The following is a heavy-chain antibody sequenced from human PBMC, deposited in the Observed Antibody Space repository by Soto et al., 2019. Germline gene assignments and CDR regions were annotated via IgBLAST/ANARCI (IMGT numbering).Heavy chain of an antibody. J-gene: IGHJ4*01. D-gene: IGHD1-26*01. CDR2: TYYRSKWYY. CDR3: ARGERYPGRFFDY. Sequence: SQTLSLTCAITGDSVSSNSAGWSWVRQSPSRGLEWLGRTYYRSKWYYEYAVSVRGRITINPDTSKNQYSLQLNSVTPEDTAVYFCARGERYPGRFFDYPCQGTLVTGSS. V-gene: IGHV6-1*01. CDR1: GDSVSSNSAG.